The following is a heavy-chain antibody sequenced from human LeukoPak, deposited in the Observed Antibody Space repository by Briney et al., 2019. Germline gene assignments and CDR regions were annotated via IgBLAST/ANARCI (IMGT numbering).Heavy chain of an antibody. D-gene: IGHD3-22*01. CDR1: GYTFTSYG. CDR3: ARDQGSMYYYDSSGYYYYYYMDV. V-gene: IGHV1-18*01. CDR2: ISAYNGNT. J-gene: IGHJ6*03. Sequence: ASVKVSCKASGYTFTSYGISWVRQAPGQGLEWMGWISAYNGNTNYAQKLQGRVTMTTDTSTSTAYMELRSLRSDDTAVYYCARDQGSMYYYDSSGYYYYYYMDVWGKGTTVTVPS.